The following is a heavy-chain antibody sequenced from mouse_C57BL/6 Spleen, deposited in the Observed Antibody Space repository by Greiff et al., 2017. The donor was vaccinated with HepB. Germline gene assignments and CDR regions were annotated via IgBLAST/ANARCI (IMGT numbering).Heavy chain of an antibody. CDR1: GFSLTSYG. CDR2: IWRGGST. V-gene: IGHV2-5*01. D-gene: IGHD2-5*01. J-gene: IGHJ1*03. Sequence: QVQLQQSGPGLVQPSQSLSITCTVSGFSLTSYGVHWVRQSPGKGLEWLGVIWRGGSTDYNAAFMSRLSITKDNSKSQVFFKMNSLQADDTAIYYCAKNAYYSNYPYFDVWGTGTTVTVSS. CDR3: AKNAYYSNYPYFDV.